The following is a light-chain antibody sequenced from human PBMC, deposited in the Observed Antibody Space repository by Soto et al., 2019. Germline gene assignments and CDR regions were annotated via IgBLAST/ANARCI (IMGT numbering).Light chain of an antibody. Sequence: EIVMTHSPATLSVSPWEIATLSCRASQSVNINLAWYQQKPGQAPRLLIYGTSTRATGVPARFSGSGSGTDFTLTISSLQSEDFAVYYCQHYNYWPYTFGQGTKVDIK. CDR1: QSVNIN. CDR3: QHYNYWPYT. CDR2: GTS. J-gene: IGKJ2*01. V-gene: IGKV3-15*01.